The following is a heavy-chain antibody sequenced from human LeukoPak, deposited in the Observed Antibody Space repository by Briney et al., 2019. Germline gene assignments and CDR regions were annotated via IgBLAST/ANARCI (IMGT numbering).Heavy chain of an antibody. Sequence: GASVKVSCKASGGTFSSYAISWVRQAPGQGLEWMGGIIPIFGTANYAQKFQGRVTITTDESTSTAYMELSSLRSEDTAVYYCATDRLQGTTGTTRYAFDIWGQGTMVTVSS. CDR2: IIPIFGTA. D-gene: IGHD1-1*01. V-gene: IGHV1-69*05. J-gene: IGHJ3*02. CDR3: ATDRLQGTTGTTRYAFDI. CDR1: GGTFSSYA.